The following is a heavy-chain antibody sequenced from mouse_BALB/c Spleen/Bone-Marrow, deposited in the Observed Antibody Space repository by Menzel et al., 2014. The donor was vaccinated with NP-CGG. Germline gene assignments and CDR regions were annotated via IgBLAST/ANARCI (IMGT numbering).Heavy chain of an antibody. J-gene: IGHJ3*01. CDR2: IDPANYNT. V-gene: IGHV14-3*02. Sequence: VQLQQSGAELVKPGASVKLSCTTSGFNIKDPYIHWVKQRPERGLEWIGRIDPANYNTQYDPKFQGKATITADTPSNAAYLQLNSLTSEDTAVYYCATLTGTFDYWGQGTPVTVSA. CDR3: ATLTGTFDY. CDR1: GFNIKDPY. D-gene: IGHD4-1*01.